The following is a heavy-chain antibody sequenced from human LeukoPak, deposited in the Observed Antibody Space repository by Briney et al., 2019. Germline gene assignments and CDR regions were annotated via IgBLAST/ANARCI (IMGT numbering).Heavy chain of an antibody. CDR3: ARISIAAAVDAYFQH. J-gene: IGHJ1*01. Sequence: KPSETLSLTWAVYGGSFSGYYWSWIRQPPGKGLEWIGEINHSGSTNYNPSLKSRVTISVDTSKNQFSLKLSSVTAADTAVYYCARISIAAAVDAYFQHWGQGTLVTVSS. CDR1: GGSFSGYY. V-gene: IGHV4-34*01. CDR2: INHSGST. D-gene: IGHD6-13*01.